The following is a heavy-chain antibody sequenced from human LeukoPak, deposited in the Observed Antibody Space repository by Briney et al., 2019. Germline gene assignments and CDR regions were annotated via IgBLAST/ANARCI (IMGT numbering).Heavy chain of an antibody. D-gene: IGHD6-19*01. CDR2: ISGSGGST. Sequence: GGSLRLSCAASGFTFSNYAMSWVRQAPGKGLEWVSTISGSGGSTHYADSVKGRFTVSRDNSKNTLYLQMNSLSAEDTAVYYCAKGGSSGWFCFDYWGQGILVTVSS. J-gene: IGHJ4*02. CDR3: AKGGSSGWFCFDY. V-gene: IGHV3-23*01. CDR1: GFTFSNYA.